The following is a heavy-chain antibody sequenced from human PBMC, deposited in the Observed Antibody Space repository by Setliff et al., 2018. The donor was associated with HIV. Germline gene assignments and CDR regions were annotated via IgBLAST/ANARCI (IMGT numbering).Heavy chain of an antibody. D-gene: IGHD2-21*01. V-gene: IGHV1-69*13. CDR2: IIPYLRSP. Sequence: SVKVSCKVSGYSLTELSIHWVRQAPGQGLEWVGGIIPYLRSPNYAQKFQGRVTITADESTSTVYMELSGLTSDDTAIYYCARDVSAEMYSTRLDYWGQGTLVTAS. J-gene: IGHJ4*02. CDR1: GYSLTELS. CDR3: ARDVSAEMYSTRLDY.